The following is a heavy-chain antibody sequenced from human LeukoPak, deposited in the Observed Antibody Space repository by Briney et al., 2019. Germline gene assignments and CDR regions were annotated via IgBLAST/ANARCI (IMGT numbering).Heavy chain of an antibody. D-gene: IGHD3-9*01. Sequence: ASVKVSCKASGYTFTSYYMHWVRQAPGHGLEWMGGINPNSGGTNYAQKFQGRVTMTRDTSISTAYMELSRLRSDDTAVYYCARAYYDILTGYENFDYWGQGTLVTVSS. CDR1: GYTFTSYY. V-gene: IGHV1-2*02. CDR2: INPNSGGT. J-gene: IGHJ4*02. CDR3: ARAYYDILTGYENFDY.